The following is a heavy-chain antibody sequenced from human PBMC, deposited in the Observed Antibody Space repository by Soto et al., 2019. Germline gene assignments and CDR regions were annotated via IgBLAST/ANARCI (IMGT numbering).Heavy chain of an antibody. D-gene: IGHD2-2*01. CDR2: IIPIFGRA. CDR3: ARGVVPAKGWFDP. CDR1: GGTFSSYA. V-gene: IGHV1-69*13. J-gene: IGHJ5*02. Sequence: SVKVSCKASGGTFSSYAISWVRQAPGQGLEWMGGIIPIFGRANYAQKFQGRVTITGDESTSTAYMELSRLRSDDTAVYYCARGVVPAKGWFDPWGREPWSPSPQ.